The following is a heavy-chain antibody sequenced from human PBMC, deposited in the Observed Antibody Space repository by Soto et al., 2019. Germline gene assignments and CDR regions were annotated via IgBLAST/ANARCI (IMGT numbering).Heavy chain of an antibody. J-gene: IGHJ3*02. D-gene: IGHD3-16*01. CDR1: GFICSSYD. CDR3: AQAQATRGGAFDI. Sequence: GGSLRLSCAASGFICSSYDMSWVRQAPGKGLEWVSTILVGGSTHYEDSVKGRFTISRDGSKNTVYLQMHSLADGDTAAHYCAQAQATRGGAFDICGQGTMVTVSS. V-gene: IGHV3-23*01. CDR2: ILVGGST.